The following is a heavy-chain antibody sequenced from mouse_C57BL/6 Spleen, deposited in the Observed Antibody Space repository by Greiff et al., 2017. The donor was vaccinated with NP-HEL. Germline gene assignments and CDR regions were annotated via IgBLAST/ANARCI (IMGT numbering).Heavy chain of an antibody. CDR2: IYPGDGDT. J-gene: IGHJ3*01. Sequence: QVQLQQSGPELVKPGASVKISCKASGYAFSSSWMNWVKQRPGKGLEWIGRIYPGDGDTNYNGKFKGKATLTADKSSSTAYMQLSSLTSEDSAVYFCASWYRDAYWGQGTLVTVSA. CDR1: GYAFSSSW. CDR3: ASWYRDAY. D-gene: IGHD1-1*02. V-gene: IGHV1-82*01.